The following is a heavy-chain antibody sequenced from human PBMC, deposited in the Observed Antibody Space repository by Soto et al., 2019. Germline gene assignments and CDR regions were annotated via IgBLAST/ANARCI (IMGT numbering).Heavy chain of an antibody. V-gene: IGHV3-64*01. Sequence: EVQLVESGGGLVQPGGSLRLSCAASGFTFSSYAMHWVRQAPGKGLEYVSAISSNGGSTYYANSVKGRFTISRDNSKNPLYLQMGSLRAEDMAVYYCARMGSYYGDARYYYDGMDVWGQGTTVTVSS. CDR3: ARMGSYYGDARYYYDGMDV. J-gene: IGHJ6*02. D-gene: IGHD4-17*01. CDR2: ISSNGGST. CDR1: GFTFSSYA.